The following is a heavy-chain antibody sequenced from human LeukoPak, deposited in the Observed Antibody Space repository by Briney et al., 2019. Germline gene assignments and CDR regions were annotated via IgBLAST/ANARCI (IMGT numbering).Heavy chain of an antibody. Sequence: SETLSLTCTISGGSINSDLYYWAWIRQPAGNRLEWIGRIYTNGWTDYNPSLKSRVTISVDTSKNQFSLKLSFVTAADTAFYYCARGSGWNSFDPWGQGTLVTVSS. CDR2: IYTNGWT. V-gene: IGHV4-61*02. J-gene: IGHJ5*02. D-gene: IGHD6-19*01. CDR3: ARGSGWNSFDP. CDR1: GGSINSDLYY.